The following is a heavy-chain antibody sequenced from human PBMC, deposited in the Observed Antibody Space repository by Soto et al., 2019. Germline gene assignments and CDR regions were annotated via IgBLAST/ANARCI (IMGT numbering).Heavy chain of an antibody. CDR2: IIPIFGTP. CDR1: GGPFSRYA. CDR3: TREGGDNYGRPQN. V-gene: IGHV1-69*06. D-gene: IGHD5-18*01. J-gene: IGHJ4*02. Sequence: QVQLVQSGAEVKKPGSSVKVSCKASGGPFSRYAITWVRQDPGQGLEWMVGIIPIFGTPNYAQKFQGRVTITADKSTPTAYMELSSLRSEDTAVYYCTREGGDNYGRPQNGGKGTLVTVSS.